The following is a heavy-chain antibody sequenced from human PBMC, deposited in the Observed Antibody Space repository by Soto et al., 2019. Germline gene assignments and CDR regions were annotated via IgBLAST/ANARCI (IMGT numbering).Heavy chain of an antibody. J-gene: IGHJ4*02. D-gene: IGHD2-15*01. CDR1: GFTFSDHY. Sequence: EVQLVESGGDLVQPGGSLRLSCAASGFTFSDHYMDWVRQAPGKGLEWVGRVRNKANSYTTEYAASVKGRFTISRDDSKNSLYLQMSSLKSEDTAVYYCARGGCSGGNCSSVEKFSDYWGQGTLVTVSS. V-gene: IGHV3-72*01. CDR2: VRNKANSYTT. CDR3: ARGGCSGGNCSSVEKFSDY.